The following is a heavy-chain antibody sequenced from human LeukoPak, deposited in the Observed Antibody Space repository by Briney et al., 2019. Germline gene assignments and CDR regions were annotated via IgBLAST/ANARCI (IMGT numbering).Heavy chain of an antibody. Sequence: ASVKVSCKTSGYTFTTSYVHWVRQAPGQGLEWMGWIHPNTGGTNTAQKFQGRVTMTRDTSISTANMELSRLTSDDTALYYCARGTAAATAISDYWGQGTLVTVSS. V-gene: IGHV1-2*02. CDR3: ARGTAAATAISDY. D-gene: IGHD2-2*02. CDR1: GYTFTTSY. CDR2: IHPNTGGT. J-gene: IGHJ4*02.